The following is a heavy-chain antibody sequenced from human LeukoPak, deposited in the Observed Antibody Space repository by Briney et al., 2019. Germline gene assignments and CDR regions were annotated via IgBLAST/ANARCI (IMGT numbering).Heavy chain of an antibody. V-gene: IGHV4-30-2*01. Sequence: SQTLSLTCTVSGGSISSGGYYWSWIRQPPGKGLEWIGYIYHSGSIYYNPSLKSRVTISVDRSKNQFSLKLSSVTAADTAVYYCAREVRVGATQEWFDPWGQGTLVTVSS. J-gene: IGHJ5*02. CDR1: GGSISSGGYY. D-gene: IGHD1-26*01. CDR2: IYHSGSI. CDR3: AREVRVGATQEWFDP.